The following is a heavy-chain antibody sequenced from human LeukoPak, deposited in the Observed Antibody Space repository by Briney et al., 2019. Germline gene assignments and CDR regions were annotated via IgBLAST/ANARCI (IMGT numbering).Heavy chain of an antibody. CDR1: GFTFSSYW. Sequence: GGSLRLSCAASGFTFSSYWMSWVRQAPGKGLEWVAVISYDGSNKYYADSVKGRFTISRDNSKNTLYLQMNSLRAEDTAVCYCAKGRDDHCSSTSCYAYFDYWGQGTLVTVSS. D-gene: IGHD2-2*01. CDR3: AKGRDDHCSSTSCYAYFDY. CDR2: ISYDGSNK. V-gene: IGHV3-30*18. J-gene: IGHJ4*02.